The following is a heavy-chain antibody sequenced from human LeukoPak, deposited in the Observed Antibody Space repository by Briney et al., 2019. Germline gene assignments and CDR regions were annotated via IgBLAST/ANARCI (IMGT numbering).Heavy chain of an antibody. D-gene: IGHD4-17*01. CDR1: GFAFSSYA. CDR3: AKSESSVTTFFDY. V-gene: IGHV3-23*01. J-gene: IGHJ4*02. Sequence: GGSLRLSCAASGFAFSSYAMSWVRQAPGRGLEWLSSVSGSGGSSYFADSVKGRFTFSRDNSKNTLYLQINSLRADDTAIYYCAKSESSVTTFFDYWGQGTLVTVSS. CDR2: VSGSGGSS.